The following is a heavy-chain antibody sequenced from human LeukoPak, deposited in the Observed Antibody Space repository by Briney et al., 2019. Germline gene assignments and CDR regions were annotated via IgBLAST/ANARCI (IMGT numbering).Heavy chain of an antibody. J-gene: IGHJ4*02. CDR2: IISIFGTA. V-gene: IGHV1-69*05. CDR3: ARAGLNYYDSSGYYYFDY. D-gene: IGHD3-22*01. Sequence: SVKVSCKASGGTFSSYAISWVRQAPGQGLEWMGGIISIFGTANYAQKFQGRVTITTDESTSTAYMELSSLRSEDTAVYYCARAGLNYYDSSGYYYFDYWGQGTLVTVSS. CDR1: GGTFSSYA.